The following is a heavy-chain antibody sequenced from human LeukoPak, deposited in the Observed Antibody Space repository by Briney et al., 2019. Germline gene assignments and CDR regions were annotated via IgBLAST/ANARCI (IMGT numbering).Heavy chain of an antibody. CDR1: GFTFSSYA. V-gene: IGHV3-30-3*01. Sequence: GGSLKLSCAASGFTFSSYAMHWVRQALGKGLEWLSVISYDGNTKYYAVSVRGRFTISRDNSKNTLYLQINSLRLDDTAVYYCARAMVRGVPFDYWGQGALVTVSS. CDR3: ARAMVRGVPFDY. CDR2: ISYDGNTK. D-gene: IGHD3-10*01. J-gene: IGHJ4*02.